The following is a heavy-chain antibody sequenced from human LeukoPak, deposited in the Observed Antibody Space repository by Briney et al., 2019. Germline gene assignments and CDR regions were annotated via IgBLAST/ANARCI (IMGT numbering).Heavy chain of an antibody. J-gene: IGHJ4*02. CDR3: ARAPYYYGSGSYYSPYFDY. CDR2: INHSGST. D-gene: IGHD3-10*01. Sequence: SETLSLTCTVSGVSISSSNSYWGWIRQPPGKGLEWIGEINHSGSTNYNPSLKSRVTISVDTSKNQFSLKLSSVTAADTAVYYCARAPYYYGSGSYYSPYFDYWGQGTLVTVSS. V-gene: IGHV4-39*07. CDR1: GVSISSSNSY.